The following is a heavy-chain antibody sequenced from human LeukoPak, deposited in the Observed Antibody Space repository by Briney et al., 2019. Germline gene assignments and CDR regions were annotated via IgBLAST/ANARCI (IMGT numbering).Heavy chain of an antibody. CDR1: GFIFSSYD. CDR3: ARGKYPYWYFDL. D-gene: IGHD2/OR15-2a*01. Sequence: GRSLRLSCAASGFIFSSYDMYWVRQAPGKGLEWVAVISNDGNNKQYADSVKGRFTISRDNSKNTLYLQMNSLRDEDTAVYYCARGKYPYWYFDLWGRGTLVTVSS. J-gene: IGHJ2*01. V-gene: IGHV3-33*05. CDR2: ISNDGNNK.